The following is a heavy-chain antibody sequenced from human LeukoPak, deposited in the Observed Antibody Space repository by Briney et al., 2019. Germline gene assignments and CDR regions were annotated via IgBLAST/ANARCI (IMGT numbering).Heavy chain of an antibody. CDR1: GFTFSSYW. Sequence: GGSLRLSCAASGFTFSSYWMSWVRQAPGKGLEWVANIKQDGSEKYYVDSVKGRFTISRDNAKNSLYLQMNSLRAEDTAVYYCARQNYYDSSGYSYYFDYWGQGTLVTVSS. D-gene: IGHD3-22*01. J-gene: IGHJ4*02. V-gene: IGHV3-7*01. CDR2: IKQDGSEK. CDR3: ARQNYYDSSGYSYYFDY.